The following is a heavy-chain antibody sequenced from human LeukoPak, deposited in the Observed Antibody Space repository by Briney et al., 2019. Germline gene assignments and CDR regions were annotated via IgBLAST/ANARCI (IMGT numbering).Heavy chain of an antibody. J-gene: IGHJ2*01. CDR1: GGSISSYY. Sequence: SETLSLTCTVSGGSISSYYWSWIRQPPGKGLEWIGYIYYSGSTNYNPSLKSRVTISVDTSKNQFSLKLSSVTAADTAVYYCARAKDYDFWSGYWYFDLWGRGTLVTVSS. D-gene: IGHD3-3*01. CDR2: IYYSGST. CDR3: ARAKDYDFWSGYWYFDL. V-gene: IGHV4-59*01.